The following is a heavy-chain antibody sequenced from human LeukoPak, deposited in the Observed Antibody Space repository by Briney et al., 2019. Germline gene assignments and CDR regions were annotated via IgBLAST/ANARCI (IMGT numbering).Heavy chain of an antibody. CDR1: GYTFTDYY. Sequence: ASVKVSCKASGYTFTDYYMHWVRQAPGQGLEWMGWIDPNSGGTNYAQKFQGRVTMTRDTSISTAYMELNRLRSDDTAMYYRARDQESSSWYPFDYWGQGTLVTVSS. CDR3: ARDQESSSWYPFDY. D-gene: IGHD6-13*01. J-gene: IGHJ4*02. V-gene: IGHV1-2*02. CDR2: IDPNSGGT.